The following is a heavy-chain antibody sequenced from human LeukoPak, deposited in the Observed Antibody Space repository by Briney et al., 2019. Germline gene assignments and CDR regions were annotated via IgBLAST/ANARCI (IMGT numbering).Heavy chain of an antibody. V-gene: IGHV3-7*01. CDR1: GFTFTKHW. D-gene: IGHD2-21*02. CDR3: GRDIVDGGDDY. CDR2: IKEDGSVE. J-gene: IGHJ4*02. Sequence: GGSLRLTCVASGFTFTKHWMSWVRQAPGKGLEWVASIKEDGSVENYMDSVKGRFTISRDNAKNSVSLQMNSLRAEDTAVYYCGRDIVDGGDDYWGQGTLVTVSS.